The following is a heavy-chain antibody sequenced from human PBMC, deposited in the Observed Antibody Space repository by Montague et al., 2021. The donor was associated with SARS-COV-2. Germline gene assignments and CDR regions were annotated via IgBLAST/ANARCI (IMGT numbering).Heavy chain of an antibody. Sequence: TLSLTCTVSGGSVSSRSHFWSWIRQPAGKGLEWFGHIYATGSAKYXXXLESRVTISVDTSNNQFSLRLNSVTAADTAVYYCTRVVVVVPASPAPTLFDPWGQGILVTVSS. V-gene: IGHV4-61*09. D-gene: IGHD2-15*01. CDR2: IYATGSA. CDR3: TRVVVVVPASPAPTLFDP. J-gene: IGHJ5*02. CDR1: GGSVSSRSHF.